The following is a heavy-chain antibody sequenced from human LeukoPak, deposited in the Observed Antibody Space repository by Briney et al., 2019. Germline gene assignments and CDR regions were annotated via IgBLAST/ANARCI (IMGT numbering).Heavy chain of an antibody. J-gene: IGHJ4*02. Sequence: GGSLRLSCTASGFRFSSYSMNWVRQAPGKGLEWVSSMSISSDYIYYVDSVKGRFTISRDNAKNSLYLQMNSLRAEDTAVYYCAKGKARIAAAGDFDYWGQGTLVTVSS. CDR2: MSISSDYI. CDR3: AKGKARIAAAGDFDY. CDR1: GFRFSSYS. D-gene: IGHD6-13*01. V-gene: IGHV3-21*04.